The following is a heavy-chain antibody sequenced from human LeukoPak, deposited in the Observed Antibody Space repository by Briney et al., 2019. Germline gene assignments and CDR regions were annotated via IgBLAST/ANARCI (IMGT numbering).Heavy chain of an antibody. CDR2: IYYSGST. J-gene: IGHJ3*02. Sequence: PAETLSLTCTVSCGSISRYYGTWNRQPPRKGLGWIGDIYYSGSTNYNPSLKRRVTLSVDTSKNQFSLKLSSVTDADTAVYYCARAVEMATILEDNDAFDIWGQGTMVTVSS. CDR3: ARAVEMATILEDNDAFDI. V-gene: IGHV4-59*01. CDR1: CGSISRYY. D-gene: IGHD5-24*01.